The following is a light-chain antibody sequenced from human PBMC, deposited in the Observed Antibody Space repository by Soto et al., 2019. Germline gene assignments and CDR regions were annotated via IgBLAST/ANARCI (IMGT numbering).Light chain of an antibody. CDR3: QQYHETPWP. CDR1: QSLLYSSNNKNY. J-gene: IGKJ1*01. Sequence: DIVMTQSPDSLAVSLGERATINCKSSQSLLYSSNNKNYLSWYQQKPGQPPKLLIHWASNREFGVPDRFSGSGSGTDFTLAISSLQTEDVAVYYCQQYHETPWPFGQGTKVDIK. V-gene: IGKV4-1*01. CDR2: WAS.